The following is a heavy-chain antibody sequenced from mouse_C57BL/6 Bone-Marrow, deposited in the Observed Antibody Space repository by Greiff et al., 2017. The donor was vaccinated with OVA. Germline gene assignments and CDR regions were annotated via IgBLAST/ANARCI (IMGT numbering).Heavy chain of an antibody. CDR3: ARTYYCSSEDAMDY. D-gene: IGHD1-1*01. V-gene: IGHV5-15*01. Sequence: EVKLVESGGGLVQPGGSLKLSCAASGFTFSDYGMAWVRQAPRKGPEWVAFISNLAYSIYYADTVTGRFTISSENAKSTLYLRMSSLRSEDTAVYYCARTYYCSSEDAMDYWGQGTSVTVSS. CDR1: GFTFSDYG. CDR2: ISNLAYSI. J-gene: IGHJ4*01.